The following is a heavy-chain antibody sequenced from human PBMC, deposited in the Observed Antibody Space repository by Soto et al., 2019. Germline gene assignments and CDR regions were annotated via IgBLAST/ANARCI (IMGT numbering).Heavy chain of an antibody. CDR2: IWYDGSNK. CDR1: GFTFSSYG. D-gene: IGHD6-13*01. CDR3: ARDLGSSWYYFDY. J-gene: IGHJ4*02. V-gene: IGHV3-33*01. Sequence: GGSLRLSCAASGFTFSSYGMHWVRQAPGKGLEWVAVIWYDGSNKYYADSVKGRFTISRDNSKDTLYLQMNSLRAEDTAVYYCARDLGSSWYYFDYWGRGTLVTVSS.